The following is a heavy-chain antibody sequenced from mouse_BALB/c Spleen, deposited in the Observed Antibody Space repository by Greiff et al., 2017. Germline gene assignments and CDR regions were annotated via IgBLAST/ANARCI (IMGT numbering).Heavy chain of an antibody. V-gene: IGHV2-6-7*01. CDR2: IWGDGST. Sequence: VQLQESGPGLVAPSQSLSITCTVSGFSLTGYGVNWVRQPPGKGLEWLGMIWGDGSTDYNSALKSRLSISKDNSKSQVFLKMNSLQTDDTARYYCARGTYGNSYAMDYWGQGTSVTVSS. CDR3: ARGTYGNSYAMDY. CDR1: GFSLTGYG. D-gene: IGHD2-1*01. J-gene: IGHJ4*01.